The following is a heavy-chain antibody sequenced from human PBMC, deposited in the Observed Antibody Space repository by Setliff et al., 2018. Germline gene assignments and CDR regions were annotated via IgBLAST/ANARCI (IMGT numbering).Heavy chain of an antibody. J-gene: IGHJ5*02. Sequence: PGESLKISCKGSGYSFSTYWIGWVRQMPGKGLEWMGFIYPGDSDTKYSPSFQGQVTISADKSISTAYLQWSSLKASDTAFYYCVRDGRAEPAETWGQGTLVTVSS. CDR2: IYPGDSDT. D-gene: IGHD6-19*01. V-gene: IGHV5-51*01. CDR3: VRDGRAEPAET. CDR1: GYSFSTYW.